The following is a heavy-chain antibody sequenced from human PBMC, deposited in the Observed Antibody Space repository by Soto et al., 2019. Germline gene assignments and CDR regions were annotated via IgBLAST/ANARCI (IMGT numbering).Heavy chain of an antibody. V-gene: IGHV2-70*01. Sequence: SGPTLVNPTQTLTLTCTFSGFSLSPSAMCVSWIRQPPGKALEWLALIDWDDDKYYSTSLKTRLTISKDTSKNQVVITMTNMDPVDTATYYSARVDLYSRGWYGYYGMDVWGQGTTVTVSS. CDR1: GFSLSPSAMC. D-gene: IGHD6-19*01. CDR3: ARVDLYSRGWYGYYGMDV. CDR2: IDWDDDK. J-gene: IGHJ6*02.